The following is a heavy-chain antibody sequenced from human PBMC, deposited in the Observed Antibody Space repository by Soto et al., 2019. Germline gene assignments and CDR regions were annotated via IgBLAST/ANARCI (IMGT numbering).Heavy chain of an antibody. V-gene: IGHV4-4*02. CDR2: VYHTGDT. J-gene: IGHJ5*02. D-gene: IGHD2-21*02. CDR3: AREIVTAGGNNYFDP. CDR1: GGTVASSHW. Sequence: QVQLQESGPRLVKPSGSLSLTCGVSGGTVASSHWWSWVRQSPGGGLEWIGNVYHTGDTNLNPSLQSRVTISVAKSNNWFSLRLNSLAAADTAVYFWAREIVTAGGNNYFDPWGPGTLVTVSS.